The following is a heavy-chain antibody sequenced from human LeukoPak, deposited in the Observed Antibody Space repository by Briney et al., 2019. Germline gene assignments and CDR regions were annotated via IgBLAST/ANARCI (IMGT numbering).Heavy chain of an antibody. V-gene: IGHV1-2*02. J-gene: IGHJ6*02. D-gene: IGHD3-22*01. CDR3: ARDQESDGTMIVVVPPEGDYYYGMDV. CDR1: GYTFTGYY. Sequence: ASVKVSCKASGYTFTGYYMHWVRQAPGQGLEWMGWINPNSGGTNYAQKFQGRVTMTRDTSISTAYMELSRLRSDDTAVYYCARDQESDGTMIVVVPPEGDYYYGMDVWGQGTTVTVSS. CDR2: INPNSGGT.